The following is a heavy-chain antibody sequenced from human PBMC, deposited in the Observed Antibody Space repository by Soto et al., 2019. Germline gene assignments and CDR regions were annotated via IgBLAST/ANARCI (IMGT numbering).Heavy chain of an antibody. D-gene: IGHD2-2*01. J-gene: IGHJ4*02. CDR2: ISPYSGYT. CDR1: GYSFMKYG. V-gene: IGHV1-18*01. CDR3: AREASVLIPAAQPSRFDS. Sequence: ASVKVSCKGFGYSFMKYGINWVRQAPGQGLEWVGWISPYSGYTHSAQKFHGRLTLTTDTAASTAYMELRILRSADTALYYCAREASVLIPAAQPSRFDSWGQGTLVTVPQ.